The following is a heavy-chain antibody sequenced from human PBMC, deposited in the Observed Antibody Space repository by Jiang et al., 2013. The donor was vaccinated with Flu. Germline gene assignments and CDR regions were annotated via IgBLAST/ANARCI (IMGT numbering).Heavy chain of an antibody. CDR2: INTNTGNP. V-gene: IGHV7-4-1*02. D-gene: IGHD5-18*01. CDR3: AREEQLWSYYYYYGMDV. Sequence: TFTSYAMNWVRQAPGQGLEWMGWINTNTGNPTYAQGFTGRFVFSLDTSVSTAYLQISSLKAEDTAVYYCAREEQLWSYYYYYGMDVWGQGTTVTVSS. CDR1: TFTSYA. J-gene: IGHJ6*02.